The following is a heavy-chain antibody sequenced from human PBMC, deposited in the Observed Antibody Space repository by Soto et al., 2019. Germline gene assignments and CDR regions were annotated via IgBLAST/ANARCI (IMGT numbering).Heavy chain of an antibody. J-gene: IGHJ4*02. Sequence: GESLKISCKGSGYNFANYWIGWVRQMPGKGLEWMGIIYPGNSDTRYSPSFQGQVTISADTSISTAYLEWSSLKASDTAIYYCAKGFGNYWAFDYWGQGTLVTVSS. D-gene: IGHD1-26*01. CDR3: AKGFGNYWAFDY. CDR1: GYNFANYW. CDR2: IYPGNSDT. V-gene: IGHV5-51*01.